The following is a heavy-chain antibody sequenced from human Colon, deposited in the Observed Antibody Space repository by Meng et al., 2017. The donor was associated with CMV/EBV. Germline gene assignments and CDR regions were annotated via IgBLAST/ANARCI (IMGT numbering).Heavy chain of an antibody. Sequence: LTYAVTGLTDSKEYWWSGVRQAPGEGLKWIGEESRDGRTNSNPSIKSRLSMSVDKSKNQFSLHLRSVTAANTASYFSASSGGWWRIDYWGHGTLVTVSS. CDR3: ASSGGWWRIDY. J-gene: IGHJ4*01. CDR2: ESRDGRT. D-gene: IGHD6-19*01. CDR1: GLTDSKEYW. V-gene: IGHV4-4*01.